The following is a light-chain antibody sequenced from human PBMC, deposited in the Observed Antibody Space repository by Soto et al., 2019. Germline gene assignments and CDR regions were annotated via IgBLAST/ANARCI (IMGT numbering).Light chain of an antibody. J-gene: IGKJ5*01. Sequence: EIMLTQSPDTLSLSPGDRATLSCRASQSVNSYLAWYQQKPGQAPRLLIYDGSNRATGIPARFSGSGSGTDFTLTISSLEPEDFAVYYCQQRSDWPPITFGQGTRLEIK. CDR1: QSVNSY. CDR2: DGS. V-gene: IGKV3-11*01. CDR3: QQRSDWPPIT.